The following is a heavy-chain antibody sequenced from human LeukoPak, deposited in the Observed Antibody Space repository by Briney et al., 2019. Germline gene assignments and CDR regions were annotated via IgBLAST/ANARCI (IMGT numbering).Heavy chain of an antibody. Sequence: SETLSLTCTVSGGSISTYYWSWIRQPPGKGLEWIGYIYYTGSTNYNPSLKSRVTMSVDTSKNQFSLNLYSVTAADTAGYYCAKHFGYWGQGTLVTVSS. CDR3: AKHFGY. CDR1: GGSISTYY. J-gene: IGHJ4*02. CDR2: IYYTGST. V-gene: IGHV4-59*08.